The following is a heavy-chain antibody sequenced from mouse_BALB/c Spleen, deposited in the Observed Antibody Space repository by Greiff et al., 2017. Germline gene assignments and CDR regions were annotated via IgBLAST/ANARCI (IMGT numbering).Heavy chain of an antibody. CDR1: GFTFSDYY. CDR2: ISDGGSYT. Sequence: EVQLMESGGGLVKPGGSLKLSCAASGFTFSDYYMYWVRQTPEKRLEWVATISDGGSYTYYPDSVKGRFTISRDNAKNNLYLQMSSLKSEDTAMYYCARDYDYDRRAWFAYWGQGTLVTVSA. J-gene: IGHJ3*01. CDR3: ARDYDYDRRAWFAY. D-gene: IGHD2-4*01. V-gene: IGHV5-4*02.